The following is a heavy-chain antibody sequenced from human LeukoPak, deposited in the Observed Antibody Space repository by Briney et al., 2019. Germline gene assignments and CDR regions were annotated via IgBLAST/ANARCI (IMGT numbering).Heavy chain of an antibody. J-gene: IGHJ4*02. CDR3: ARGIMTTVTTGDYFDY. D-gene: IGHD4-17*01. Sequence: PSETLSLTCAVYGGSFSGYYWSWVRQAPGKGLEWVSVIYSGGSTYYADSVKGRFTISRDNSKNTLYLQMNSLRAEDTAVYYCARGIMTTVTTGDYFDYWGQGTLVTVSS. CDR2: IYSGGST. V-gene: IGHV3-53*01. CDR1: GGSFSGYY.